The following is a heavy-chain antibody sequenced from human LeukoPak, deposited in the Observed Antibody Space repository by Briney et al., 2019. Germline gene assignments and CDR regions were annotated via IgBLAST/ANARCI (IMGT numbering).Heavy chain of an antibody. CDR2: INHSGST. CDR3: ARDPPDY. Sequence: SETLSLTCAVYGGSFSGYYWSWIRQPPGKGLEWIGEINHSGSTNYNPSLKSRVTISVDTSKNQFSLKLSSVTAADTAVYYCARDPPDYWGQGTLVTVSS. J-gene: IGHJ4*02. V-gene: IGHV4-34*01. CDR1: GGSFSGYY.